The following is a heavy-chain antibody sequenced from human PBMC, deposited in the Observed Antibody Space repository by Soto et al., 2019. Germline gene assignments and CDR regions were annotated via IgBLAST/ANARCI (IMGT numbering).Heavy chain of an antibody. J-gene: IGHJ5*02. CDR2: FDPEDGET. Sequence: GASVKVSCKVSGYTLTELSMHWVRQAPGKGLEWMGGFDPEDGETIYAQKFQGRVTMTEDTSTDTAYMELSSLRSEDTAVYYCATGLIIPHYNYYGSGSYYGFDPWGQGTLVTVSS. D-gene: IGHD3-10*01. CDR1: GYTLTELS. V-gene: IGHV1-24*01. CDR3: ATGLIIPHYNYYGSGSYYGFDP.